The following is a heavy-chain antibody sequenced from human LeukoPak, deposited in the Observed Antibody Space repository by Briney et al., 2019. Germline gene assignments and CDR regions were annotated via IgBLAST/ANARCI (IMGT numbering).Heavy chain of an antibody. V-gene: IGHV4-59*08. J-gene: IGHJ4*02. D-gene: IGHD5-18*01. CDR3: ASHRRSHGAEY. CDR2: VYYTGTT. Sequence: SETLSLTCTVSGGSFEHYFWSWIRQPPGKGLEFLGYVYYTGTTDYSPSLKSRLTISADTARNQFSLNLRSVTAADTAVYFCASHRRSHGAEYWGQGTLVTVSS. CDR1: GGSFEHYF.